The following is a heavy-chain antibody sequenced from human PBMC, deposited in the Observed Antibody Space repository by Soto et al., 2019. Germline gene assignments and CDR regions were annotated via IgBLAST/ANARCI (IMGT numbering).Heavy chain of an antibody. CDR1: GFTFSSYW. J-gene: IGHJ3*02. D-gene: IGHD1-26*01. V-gene: IGHV3-7*01. Sequence: GGSLILSCAASGFTFSSYWMSWVRQAPGKGLEWVANIKQDGSEKYYVDYVKGRFTITRDNAKNSLYLQMNSLRAEDTAVYYCARDRPVGADAFEIWGQGTLVTVSS. CDR3: ARDRPVGADAFEI. CDR2: IKQDGSEK.